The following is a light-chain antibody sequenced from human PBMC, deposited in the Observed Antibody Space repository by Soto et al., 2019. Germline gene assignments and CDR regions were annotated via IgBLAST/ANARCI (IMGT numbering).Light chain of an antibody. V-gene: IGKV1-17*01. CDR3: LQHNSYPPT. Sequence: DIQMTQSPSSLSASVGDRVIITCRASQGIRNDLGWYQQKPGKAPKSLIAAASSLQRGAPSRFGVSGSWTEFNLTNSSPQPEAVAPSYCLQHNSYPPTVGQGTKVESK. J-gene: IGKJ1*01. CDR1: QGIRND. CDR2: AAS.